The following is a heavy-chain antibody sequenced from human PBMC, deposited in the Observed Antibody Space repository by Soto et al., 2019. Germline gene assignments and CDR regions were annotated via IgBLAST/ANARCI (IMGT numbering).Heavy chain of an antibody. CDR1: GGSFSGYY. CDR2: INHSGST. V-gene: IGHV4-34*01. CDR3: ARGARRGAADY. D-gene: IGHD3-10*01. Sequence: QVQLQQWGAGLLKPSETLSLTCAVYGGSFSGYYWSWIRQPPGKGLEWIGEINHSGSTNYNPSLKGRVTISVDTSKSQFSVKLSSVTAADTAVYYCARGARRGAADYWGQGTLVTVSS. J-gene: IGHJ4*02.